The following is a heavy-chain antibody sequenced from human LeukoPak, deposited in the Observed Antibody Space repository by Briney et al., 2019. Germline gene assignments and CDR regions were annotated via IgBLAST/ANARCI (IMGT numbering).Heavy chain of an antibody. CDR1: GYTFTSYG. D-gene: IGHD6-19*01. V-gene: IGHV1-18*04. CDR3: ARTPDTGFDSSGWHFEEYAFDI. J-gene: IGHJ3*02. CDR2: ISAYNGNT. Sequence: ASVKVSCKASGYTFTSYGTSWVRQAPGQGLEWMGWISAYNGNTNYAQKLQGRVTMTTDTSTSTAYMELRSLRSDDTAVYYCARTPDTGFDSSGWHFEEYAFDIWGQGTMVTVSS.